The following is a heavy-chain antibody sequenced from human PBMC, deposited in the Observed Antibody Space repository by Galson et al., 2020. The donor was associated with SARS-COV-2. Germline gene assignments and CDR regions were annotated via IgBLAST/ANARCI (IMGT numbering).Heavy chain of an antibody. J-gene: IGHJ4*02. CDR2: IKSKTDGGTT. CDR1: GFTFSNAW. Sequence: GESLKISCAASGFTFSNAWMSWVRQAPGKGLEWVGRIKSKTDGGTTDYAAPVKGRFTIPRDDSKNTLYLQMNSLKTEDTAVYYCTTGRYVWYYYDSREGYWFDYWGQGTLVTVSS. D-gene: IGHD3-22*01. CDR3: TTGRYVWYYYDSREGYWFDY. V-gene: IGHV3-15*01.